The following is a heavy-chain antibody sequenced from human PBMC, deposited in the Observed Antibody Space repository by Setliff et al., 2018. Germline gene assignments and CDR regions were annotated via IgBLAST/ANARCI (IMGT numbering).Heavy chain of an antibody. CDR2: VDFSGKT. CDR1: GASTNSGDYY. Sequence: SETLSLTCTVSGASTNSGDYYWSWVRQRPGKALEYIGYVDFSGKTDYNPSLKSRLTMSFDTSKNQFSLRLRSVSAADTAVYFCARRYFDSGSYFYFDYWGQGTLGTVSS. CDR3: ARRYFDSGSYFYFDY. J-gene: IGHJ4*02. V-gene: IGHV4-30-4*08. D-gene: IGHD3-10*01.